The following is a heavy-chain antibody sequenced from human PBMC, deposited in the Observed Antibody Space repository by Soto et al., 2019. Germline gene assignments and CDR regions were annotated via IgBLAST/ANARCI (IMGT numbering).Heavy chain of an antibody. CDR1: GGTFSSYA. V-gene: IGHV1-69*13. CDR2: IIPIFGTA. Sequence: ASVKVSCKASGGTFSSYAISWVRQAPGQGLEWMGGIIPIFGTANYAQKFQGRVTITADESTSTAYMELSSLRSEDTAVYYCAMQLGGYNWNYCYWGQGTLVTVSS. D-gene: IGHD1-7*01. J-gene: IGHJ4*02. CDR3: AMQLGGYNWNYCY.